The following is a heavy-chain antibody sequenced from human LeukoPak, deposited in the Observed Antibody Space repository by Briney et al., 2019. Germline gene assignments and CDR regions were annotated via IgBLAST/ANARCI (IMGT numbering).Heavy chain of an antibody. V-gene: IGHV1-8*03. D-gene: IGHD5-12*01. J-gene: IGHJ5*02. Sequence: ASVKVSCKASGYTFTSYDINWVRQATGQGLEWMGWMNPNSGNTGYAQKFQGRVTITRNTSISTAYMELSSLRSEDTAVYYGARESYENNWFDPWGQGTLVTVSS. CDR2: MNPNSGNT. CDR3: ARESYENNWFDP. CDR1: GYTFTSYD.